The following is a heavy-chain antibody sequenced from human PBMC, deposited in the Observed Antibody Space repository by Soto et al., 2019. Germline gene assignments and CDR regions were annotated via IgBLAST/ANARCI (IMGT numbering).Heavy chain of an antibody. CDR2: INAYNGDT. CDR3: ARAHYGMDV. V-gene: IGHV1-18*01. Sequence: QVQLVQSADEVKKPGASVRVSCKPSGYTFTRYAISWVRQAPGQGLEWMGWINAYNGDTQYAQKCQGRVTMTTDTPTSTVYMEVRALRSDATAVYYCARAHYGMDVWGQGTTVSISS. CDR1: GYTFTRYA. J-gene: IGHJ6*02.